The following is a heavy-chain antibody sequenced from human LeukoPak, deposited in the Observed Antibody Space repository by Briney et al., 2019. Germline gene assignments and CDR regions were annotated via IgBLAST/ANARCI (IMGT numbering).Heavy chain of an antibody. Sequence: PSETLSLTCTVSGGSISSYFWSWIRQPPGKGLEWIGEINHSGSTNYNPSLKSRVTISVDTSKNQFSLKLSSVTAADTAVYYCARGVPLARRAFDIWGQGTMVTVSS. CDR3: ARGVPLARRAFDI. CDR1: GGSISSYF. CDR2: INHSGST. J-gene: IGHJ3*02. V-gene: IGHV4-34*01. D-gene: IGHD3-3*02.